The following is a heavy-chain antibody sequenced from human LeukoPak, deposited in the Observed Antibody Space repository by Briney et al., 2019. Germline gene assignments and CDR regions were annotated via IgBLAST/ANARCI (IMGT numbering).Heavy chain of an antibody. CDR1: GGSISSSSYY. CDR2: IYYSGST. D-gene: IGHD6-19*01. V-gene: IGHV4-39*07. Sequence: SETLSLTCTVSGGSISSSSYYWDWIRQPPGKGLEWIGSIYYSGSTYYNPSLKSRVTISVDTSKNQFSLKLSSVTAADTAVYYCARLLKAGWYTLDYWGQGTLVTVSS. J-gene: IGHJ4*02. CDR3: ARLLKAGWYTLDY.